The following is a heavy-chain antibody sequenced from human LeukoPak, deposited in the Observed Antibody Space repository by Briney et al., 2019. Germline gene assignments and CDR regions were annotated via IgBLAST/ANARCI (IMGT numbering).Heavy chain of an antibody. D-gene: IGHD6-13*01. CDR2: ISYDGSNK. J-gene: IGHJ4*02. CDR1: GFTFSSYT. CDR3: ATDSSPDY. Sequence: GRSLRLSCAASGFTFSSYTMHWVRQAPGKGLEWVALISYDGSNKYYADSVKGRFTISRDNSRNTLYLQMNSLRAEDTALYYCATDSSPDYWGQETQVTVSS. V-gene: IGHV3-30*04.